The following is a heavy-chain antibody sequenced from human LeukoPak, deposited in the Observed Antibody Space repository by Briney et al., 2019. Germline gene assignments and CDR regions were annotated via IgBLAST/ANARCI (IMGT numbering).Heavy chain of an antibody. CDR3: ARETEAPQKHSGSDH. D-gene: IGHD5-12*01. Sequence: GSLRLSCAASGVTFSSDAMSWVRQAPAKGLEWIGAINQSGSTYYNPSLKSRVTISLDTSKNQFSLKLNSVTAADTAVYFCARETEAPQKHSGSDHWGQGTLVTVSS. CDR2: INQSGST. CDR1: GVTFSSDAM. J-gene: IGHJ4*02. V-gene: IGHV4-4*01.